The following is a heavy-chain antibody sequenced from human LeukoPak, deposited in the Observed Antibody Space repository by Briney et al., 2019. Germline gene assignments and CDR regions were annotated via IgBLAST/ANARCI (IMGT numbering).Heavy chain of an antibody. J-gene: IGHJ6*04. Sequence: PGGSLRLSCAASGFTFSSYEMNWVRQAPGKGLEWVSYISSSGSTIYYADPVKGRFTISRDNAKNSLYLQMNSLRAEGTAVYYCAELGITMIGGVWGKGTTVTISS. CDR3: AELGITMIGGV. D-gene: IGHD3-10*02. CDR2: ISSSGSTI. CDR1: GFTFSSYE. V-gene: IGHV3-48*03.